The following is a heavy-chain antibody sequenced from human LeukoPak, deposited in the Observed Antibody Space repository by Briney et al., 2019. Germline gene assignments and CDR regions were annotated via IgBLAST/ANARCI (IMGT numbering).Heavy chain of an antibody. V-gene: IGHV1-2*06. CDR3: ARSGWSSSWYGHYYYYMDV. CDR1: GYTFTGYY. J-gene: IGHJ6*03. Sequence: ASVKVSCKASGYTFTGYYMHWVRQAPGQGLEWMGRTNPNSGGTNYAQKFQGRVTMTRDTSISTAYMELSRLRSDDAAVYYCARSGWSSSWYGHYYYYMDVWGKGTTVTVSS. CDR2: TNPNSGGT. D-gene: IGHD6-13*01.